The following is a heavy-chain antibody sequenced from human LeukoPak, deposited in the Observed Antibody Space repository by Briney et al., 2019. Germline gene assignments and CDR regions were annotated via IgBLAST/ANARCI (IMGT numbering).Heavy chain of an antibody. CDR1: GGSISRSNW. CDR2: ILHSGDT. Sequence: SGTLSLTCAVSGGSISRSNWWSWVRQPPGKGLEWIGDILHSGDTDYNASLRSRLTISLDKSRNQFSLQLSSVTAADTAVYYCAGYNIPYTFEFWGPGTVVTVSS. J-gene: IGHJ4*02. D-gene: IGHD1-14*01. V-gene: IGHV4-4*02. CDR3: AGYNIPYTFEF.